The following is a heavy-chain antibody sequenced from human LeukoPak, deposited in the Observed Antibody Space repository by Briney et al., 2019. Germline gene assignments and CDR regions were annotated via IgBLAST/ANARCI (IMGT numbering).Heavy chain of an antibody. J-gene: IGHJ4*02. CDR1: GGTFSSYT. CDR2: IIPILGIA. D-gene: IGHD3-10*01. Sequence: SVKVSCKASGGTFSSYTISWVGQAPGQRLEWMGRIIPILGIANYAQKFQGRVTITADKSTSTAYMELSSLRSEDTAVYYCARGMRGVIRSFDYWGQGTLVTVSS. CDR3: ARGMRGVIRSFDY. V-gene: IGHV1-69*02.